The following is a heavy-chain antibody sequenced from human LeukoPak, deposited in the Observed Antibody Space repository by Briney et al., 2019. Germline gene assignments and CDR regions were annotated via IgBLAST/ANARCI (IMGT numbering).Heavy chain of an antibody. Sequence: SETLSLTCTVSGGSISSGDCYWSWIRQPPGKGLEWIGYIYYSGSTYYNPSLKSRVTISVDTSKNQFSLKLSSVTAADTAVYYCARGAQITMVRGAITNWFDPWGQGTLVTVSS. V-gene: IGHV4-30-4*01. J-gene: IGHJ5*02. CDR1: GGSISSGDCY. D-gene: IGHD3-10*01. CDR3: ARGAQITMVRGAITNWFDP. CDR2: IYYSGST.